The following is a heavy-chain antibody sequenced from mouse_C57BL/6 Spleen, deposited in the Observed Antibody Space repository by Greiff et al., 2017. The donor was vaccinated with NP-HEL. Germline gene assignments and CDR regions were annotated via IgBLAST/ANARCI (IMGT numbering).Heavy chain of an antibody. V-gene: IGHV1-82*01. Sequence: QVQLKESGPELVKPGASVKISCKASGYAFSSSWMNWVKQRPGKGLEWIGRIYPGDGDTNYNGKCKGKATLTADKSSSTAYMQLSSLTSEDSAVYCCARGKDYGDYFDYWGQGTTLTVSS. D-gene: IGHD1-1*01. J-gene: IGHJ2*01. CDR3: ARGKDYGDYFDY. CDR2: IYPGDGDT. CDR1: GYAFSSSW.